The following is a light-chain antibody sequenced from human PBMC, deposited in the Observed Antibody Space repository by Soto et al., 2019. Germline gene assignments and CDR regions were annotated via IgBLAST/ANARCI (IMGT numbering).Light chain of an antibody. Sequence: EIVMTQSPASLSVSPGDGATLSCRASQSVASNVSWYQQKHGQGPRLLIHGASTRAVGVPARFSGSGTGTDFNLTISSLQSEDFAVSYCQQYHNWPPQYTFGQGTKLQIK. CDR3: QQYHNWPPQYT. CDR1: QSVASN. CDR2: GAS. V-gene: IGKV3-15*01. J-gene: IGKJ2*01.